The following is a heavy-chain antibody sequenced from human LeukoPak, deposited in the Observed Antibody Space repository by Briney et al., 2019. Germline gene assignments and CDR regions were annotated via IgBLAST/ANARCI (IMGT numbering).Heavy chain of an antibody. V-gene: IGHV4-59*08. CDR3: ARYRSGWFDAFDI. J-gene: IGHJ3*02. Sequence: ASETLSLTCTVSGGSISSYYWSWIRQPPGKGLEWIGYIYYSGSTNYNPSLKSRVTISVDTSKNQFSLKLSSVTAADTAVYYCARYRSGWFDAFDIWGQGTMVTVSS. CDR1: GGSISSYY. D-gene: IGHD6-19*01. CDR2: IYYSGST.